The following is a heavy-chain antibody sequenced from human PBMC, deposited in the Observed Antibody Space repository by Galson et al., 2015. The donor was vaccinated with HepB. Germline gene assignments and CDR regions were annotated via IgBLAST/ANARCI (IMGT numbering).Heavy chain of an antibody. CDR2: MNPNSGNT. J-gene: IGHJ3*02. Sequence: SVKVSCKASGYTFTSYDINWVRQATGQGLEWMGWMNPNSGNTGYAQKFQGRVTMTRNTSISTAYMELSSLRSEDTAVYYCARLLVGATSEAFDIWGQGTMVTVSS. CDR3: ARLLVGATSEAFDI. V-gene: IGHV1-8*01. D-gene: IGHD1-26*01. CDR1: GYTFTSYD.